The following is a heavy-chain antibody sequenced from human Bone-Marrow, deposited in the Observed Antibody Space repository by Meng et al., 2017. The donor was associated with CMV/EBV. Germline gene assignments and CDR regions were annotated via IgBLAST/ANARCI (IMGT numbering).Heavy chain of an antibody. CDR2: IRYDGSNK. V-gene: IGHV3-30*02. CDR1: GFTFSSYG. Sequence: GSLRLSCAASGFTFSSYGMHWVRQAPGKGLEWVAFIRYDGSNKYYADSVKGRFTISRDNSKNTLYLQMNSLRAEDTAVYYCARDSRTTNVYYDFWSATGEYYGMDVWGQGTTVTVSS. CDR3: ARDSRTTNVYYDFWSATGEYYGMDV. J-gene: IGHJ6*02. D-gene: IGHD3-3*01.